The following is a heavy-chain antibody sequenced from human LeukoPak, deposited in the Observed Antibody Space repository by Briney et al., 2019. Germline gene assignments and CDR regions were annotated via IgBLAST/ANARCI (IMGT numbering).Heavy chain of an antibody. V-gene: IGHV3-30*18. CDR2: ISYDGIKK. CDR3: AKGLDYYGSGSYYGVTPGFDF. J-gene: IGHJ4*02. CDR1: GFTFSNHS. Sequence: PGRSLRLSCAASGFTFSNHSMRWVRQSPGKGLEWVAVISYDGIKKYYADFVKGRFTISRDNSRNTLYLHMSSLRPEDTAVYYCAKGLDYYGSGSYYGVTPGFDFWGQGTLVTVSS. D-gene: IGHD3-10*01.